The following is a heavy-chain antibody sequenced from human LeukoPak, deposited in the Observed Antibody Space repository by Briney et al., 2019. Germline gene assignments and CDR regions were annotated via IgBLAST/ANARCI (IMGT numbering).Heavy chain of an antibody. CDR3: ARLTMIVVTH. V-gene: IGHV4-34*01. J-gene: IGHJ4*02. D-gene: IGHD3-22*01. CDR1: GGSFSGYY. Sequence: SETLSLTCAVYGGSFSGYYWSWIRQPPGKGLEWIGSIYYSGSTYYNPSLKSRVTISVDTSKNQFSLKLSSVTAADTAVYYCARLTMIVVTHWGQGTLVTVSS. CDR2: IYYSGST.